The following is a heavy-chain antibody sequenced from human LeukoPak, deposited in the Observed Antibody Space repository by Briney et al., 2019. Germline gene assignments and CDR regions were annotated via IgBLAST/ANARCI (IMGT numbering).Heavy chain of an antibody. V-gene: IGHV1-46*01. CDR1: GYTFTSYY. D-gene: IGHD6-19*01. Sequence: ASVKVSCTASGYTFTSYYMHWVRQAPGQGLEWMGIINPSGGSTSYAQKFQGRVTMTRDMSTSTVYMELSSLRSEDTAVYYCARVGSSGWYSVYYWGQGTLVTVSS. CDR3: ARVGSSGWYSVYY. J-gene: IGHJ4*02. CDR2: INPSGGST.